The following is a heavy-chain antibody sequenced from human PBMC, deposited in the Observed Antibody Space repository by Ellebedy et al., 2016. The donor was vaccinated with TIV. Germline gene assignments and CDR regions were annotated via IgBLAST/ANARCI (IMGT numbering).Heavy chain of an antibody. CDR3: ARVTTKWLQLRLDS. CDR2: MNPNSGNT. J-gene: IGHJ4*02. D-gene: IGHD5-24*01. V-gene: IGHV1-8*01. CDR1: GYTFTNYD. Sequence: AASVKVSCKASGYTFTNYDINWARQAPGHGLEWMGRMNPNSGNTGSAQKFQDRLTMTRNTSISTAYMELRSLRSEDTAVYYCARVTTKWLQLRLDSWGLGTLITVSS.